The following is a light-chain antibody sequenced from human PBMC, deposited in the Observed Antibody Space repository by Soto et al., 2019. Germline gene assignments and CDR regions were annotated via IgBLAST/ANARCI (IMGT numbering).Light chain of an antibody. Sequence: SPGTRYLSPGERATLSCRASQTVSSNYLAWYQQKPGQPPRLLIYDGYYRATDTPPRFSGSGSGTDFTLTISSLEPEDSAVYYCQQRNMWPITFGQGTRLEIK. CDR3: QQRNMWPIT. V-gene: IGKV3-11*01. CDR2: DGY. J-gene: IGKJ5*01. CDR1: QTVSSNY.